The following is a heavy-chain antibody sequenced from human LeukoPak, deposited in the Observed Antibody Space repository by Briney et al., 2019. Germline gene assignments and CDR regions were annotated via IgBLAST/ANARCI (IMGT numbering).Heavy chain of an antibody. CDR1: GFTFSSYA. CDR2: ISGSGGST. D-gene: IGHD3-9*01. CDR3: AKSPYYDILTGYYKGYFQH. J-gene: IGHJ1*01. Sequence: GGSLRLSCAASGFTFSSYAMSWVRQAPGKGLEWVSAISGSGGSTYYADSVKGRFTISRDNSKNTLYPQMNSLRAEDTAVYYCAKSPYYDILTGYYKGYFQHWGQGTLVTVSS. V-gene: IGHV3-23*01.